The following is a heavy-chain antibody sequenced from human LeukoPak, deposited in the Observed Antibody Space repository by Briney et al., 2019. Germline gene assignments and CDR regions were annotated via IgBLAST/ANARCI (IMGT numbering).Heavy chain of an antibody. Sequence: KPSETLSLTCTVSGGSISSYYWSWIRQPPGKGLEWIGYIYSSGSTSYNPSLKSRVTMSIDTSKNQFSLKVKSVTAADTAVYYCARESNGDYSDYWGQGTLVTVSS. CDR3: ARESNGDYSDY. CDR1: GGSISSYY. CDR2: IYSSGST. D-gene: IGHD4-17*01. J-gene: IGHJ4*02. V-gene: IGHV4-59*01.